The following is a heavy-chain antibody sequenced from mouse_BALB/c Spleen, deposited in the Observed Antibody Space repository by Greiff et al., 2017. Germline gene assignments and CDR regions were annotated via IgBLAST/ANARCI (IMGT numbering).Heavy chain of an antibody. CDR3: ARDRAMVY. CDR1: GFTFSDYY. V-gene: IGHV5-4*02. CDR2: ISDGGSYT. Sequence: EVQLVESGGGLVKPGGSLKLSCAASGFTFSDYYMYWVRQTPEKRLEWVATISDGGSYTYYPDSVKGRFTISRDNAKNNLYLQMSSLKSEDTAMYYCARDRAMVYWGQGTSVTVSS. J-gene: IGHJ4*01.